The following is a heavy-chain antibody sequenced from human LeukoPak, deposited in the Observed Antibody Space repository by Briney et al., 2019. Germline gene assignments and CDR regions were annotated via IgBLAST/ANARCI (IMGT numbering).Heavy chain of an antibody. CDR3: ARGMEFDP. J-gene: IGHJ5*02. CDR1: GGSISSYY. CDR2: IYYSGST. V-gene: IGHV4-59*01. Sequence: PSETLSLTCTVSGGSISSYYWSWLGQPPGKGLEWLGYIYYSGSTNYNPSLKSRVTISVDQSKNQFSLKLSSVPAADTAVYYCARGMEFDPWGQGTLVTVSS.